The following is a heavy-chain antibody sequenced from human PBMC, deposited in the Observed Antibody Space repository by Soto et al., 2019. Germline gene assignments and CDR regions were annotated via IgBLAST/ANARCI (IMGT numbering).Heavy chain of an antibody. D-gene: IGHD2-21*02. V-gene: IGHV2-5*02. CDR1: AFSLSTGGVG. Sequence: QITLKESGPTLVKPTQTLTLTCTFSAFSLSTGGVGVGWIRQPPGKALEWLALIYWDDDKRYSPSLRSRLTITKDPYKNQVVLTLTNMDPVDTATYYCIQSRCGGDCLQSYASYYYYGMDVWGQGTTVTVSS. CDR3: IQSRCGGDCLQSYASYYYYGMDV. CDR2: IYWDDDK. J-gene: IGHJ6*02.